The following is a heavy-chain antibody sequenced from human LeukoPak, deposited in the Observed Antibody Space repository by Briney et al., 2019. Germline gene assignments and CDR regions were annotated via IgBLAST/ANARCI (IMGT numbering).Heavy chain of an antibody. Sequence: SETLSLTCTVSGGSISSGGYYWSWIRQPPGKGLEWIGYIYHSGSTYYNPSLKSRVTISVDRSKNQFSLKLSSVTAADTAVYYCASESGYSSSGTPYWGQGTLVTVSS. V-gene: IGHV4-30-2*01. CDR2: IYHSGST. D-gene: IGHD6-13*01. CDR3: ASESGYSSSGTPY. CDR1: GGSISSGGYY. J-gene: IGHJ4*02.